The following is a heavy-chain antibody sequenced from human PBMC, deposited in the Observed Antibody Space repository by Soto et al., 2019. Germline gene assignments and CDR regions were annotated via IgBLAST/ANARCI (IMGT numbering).Heavy chain of an antibody. J-gene: IGHJ4*02. CDR3: ARQLSGPWLVHFDY. D-gene: IGHD6-19*01. CDR2: IYYSGST. V-gene: IGHV4-39*01. CDR1: GGSISSSSYY. Sequence: PSETLSLTCTVSGGSISSSSYYWGWIRQPPGKGLECIGSIYYSGSTYYNPSLKSRVTISVDTSKNQFSLKLSSVTAADTAVYYCARQLSGPWLVHFDYWGQGTMVTVSS.